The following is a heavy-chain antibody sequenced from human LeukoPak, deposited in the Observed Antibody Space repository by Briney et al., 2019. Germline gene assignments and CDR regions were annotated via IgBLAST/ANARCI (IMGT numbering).Heavy chain of an antibody. CDR1: GFTFSSYA. Sequence: PGRSVRLSCAASGFTFSSYAMHWVRQAPGKGLEWVAVISYDGSNKYYADSVKGRFTISRDNSKNTLYLQMNSLRAEDTAVYYCARDPHNYGSGSLGVWGQGTLVTVSS. V-gene: IGHV3-30*04. D-gene: IGHD3-10*01. CDR3: ARDPHNYGSGSLGV. CDR2: ISYDGSNK. J-gene: IGHJ4*02.